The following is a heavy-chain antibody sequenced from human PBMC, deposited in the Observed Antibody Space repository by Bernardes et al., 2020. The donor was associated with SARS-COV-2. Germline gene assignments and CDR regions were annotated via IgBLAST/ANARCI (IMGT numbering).Heavy chain of an antibody. CDR3: ALVPSGAYYGMDV. Sequence: SLRLSCAASGFTFDDYAMHWVRQAPGKGLEWVSGISWNSGSIGYADSVKGRFTISRDNAKNSLYLQMNSLRAEDTALYYCALVPSGAYYGMDVWGQGTTVTVSS. CDR2: ISWNSGSI. CDR1: GFTFDDYA. J-gene: IGHJ6*02. V-gene: IGHV3-9*01. D-gene: IGHD2-15*01.